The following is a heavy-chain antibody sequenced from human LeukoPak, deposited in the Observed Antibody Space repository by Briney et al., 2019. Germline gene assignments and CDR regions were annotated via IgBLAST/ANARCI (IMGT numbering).Heavy chain of an antibody. D-gene: IGHD5-24*01. CDR1: GFTFDDYA. CDR2: ISWNSGSK. CDR3: ARDLRGDGYNFWFDP. J-gene: IGHJ5*02. Sequence: GGSLRLSCAASGFTFDDYAMHWVRQAPGKGLEWVSGISWNSGSKGYADSVKGRFTISRDNAKNSLYLQMNSLRAEDTALYYCARDLRGDGYNFWFDPWGQGTLVTVSP. V-gene: IGHV3-9*01.